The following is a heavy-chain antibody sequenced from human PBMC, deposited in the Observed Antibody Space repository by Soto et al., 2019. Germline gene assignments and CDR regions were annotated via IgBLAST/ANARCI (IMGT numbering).Heavy chain of an antibody. CDR3: AKYGCSSTSCQCDY. V-gene: IGHV3-23*01. J-gene: IGHJ4*02. D-gene: IGHD2-2*01. Sequence: GGSLRLSCAASGFTFSSYAMTLVRQATGKGLEWVSAISGSGAYTYYANSVKGRFTISRDNSKNTLYLQLNSLRAEDTAVYYCAKYGCSSTSCQCDYWGQGTRVTVSS. CDR1: GFTFSSYA. CDR2: ISGSGAYT.